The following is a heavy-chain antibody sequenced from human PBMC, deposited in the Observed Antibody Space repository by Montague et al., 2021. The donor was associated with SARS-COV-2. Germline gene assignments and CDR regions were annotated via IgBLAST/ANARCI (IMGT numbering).Heavy chain of an antibody. CDR3: ARGISATNK. D-gene: IGHD6-13*01. CDR2: TYYRSKWYN. V-gene: IGHV6-1*01. Sequence: CAISGDSVSSHTAAWNWLRYSPSRGLEWLGRTYYRSKWYNDYAVSVKSRISINADTSKNQFSLQLNSVTPEDTAVYYCARGISATNKWGQGTLVTVSS. J-gene: IGHJ4*02. CDR1: GDSVSSHTAA.